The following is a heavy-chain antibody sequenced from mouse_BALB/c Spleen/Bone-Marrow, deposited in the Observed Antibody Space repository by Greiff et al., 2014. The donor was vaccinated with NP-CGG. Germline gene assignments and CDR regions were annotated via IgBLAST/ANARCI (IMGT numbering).Heavy chain of an antibody. D-gene: IGHD1-1*01. CDR1: GYTFTSYW. J-gene: IGHJ2*01. V-gene: IGHV1-7*01. CDR2: INPSTGYT. CDR3: ARSGEIYYYGSPLDY. Sequence: QVQLKHSGAELAKPGASVKMSCKASGYTFTSYWMHWVKQRPGQGLEWIGYINPSTGYTEYNQKFKDKATLTADKSSSTAYMQLSSLTSEDSAVYYCARSGEIYYYGSPLDYWGQGTTLTVSS.